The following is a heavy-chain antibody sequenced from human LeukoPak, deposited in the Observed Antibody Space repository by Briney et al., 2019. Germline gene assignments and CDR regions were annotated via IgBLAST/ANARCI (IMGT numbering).Heavy chain of an antibody. V-gene: IGHV3-30*04. CDR1: GFTFSRYS. CDR3: ARDLGMTTVTTFYY. D-gene: IGHD4-17*01. Sequence: PGGSLRLSCAASGFTFSRYSMHWVRQAPGKGLEWVAVISYDGSDKYYADSVKGRFTISRDNSKNTLYLQMNSLRVEETAVYYCARDLGMTTVTTFYYWGQGTQVAVSS. CDR2: ISYDGSDK. J-gene: IGHJ4*02.